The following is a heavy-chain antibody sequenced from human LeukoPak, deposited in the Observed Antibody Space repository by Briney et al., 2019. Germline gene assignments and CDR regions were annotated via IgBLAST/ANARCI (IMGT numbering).Heavy chain of an antibody. CDR1: GFSFSAYW. J-gene: IGHJ4*02. D-gene: IGHD2-15*01. Sequence: VGSLRLSCAASGFSFSAYWMTWVRQAPGTGLEWEANINPAGSETYYVDPVKGRFSISRDNAKNLVYLQMNSLRAEDTAVYHCARFGYVAAVDVWGQGTPVTVSS. CDR2: INPAGSET. V-gene: IGHV3-7*01. CDR3: ARFGYVAAVDV.